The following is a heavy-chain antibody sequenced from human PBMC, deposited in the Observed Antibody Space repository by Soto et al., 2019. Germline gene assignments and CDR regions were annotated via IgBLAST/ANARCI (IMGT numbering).Heavy chain of an antibody. CDR2: ISYDGSNK. Sequence: QVQLVESGGGVVQPGRSLRLSCAASGFTFSSYGMHWVRQAPGKGLEWVAVISYDGSNKYYADSVKGRFTISRDNAKNTRYLQMNGLRAEDTAVYYCAKVRGFLEWLGWFDPWGQGTLVTVSS. CDR1: GFTFSSYG. CDR3: AKVRGFLEWLGWFDP. J-gene: IGHJ5*02. V-gene: IGHV3-30*18. D-gene: IGHD3-3*01.